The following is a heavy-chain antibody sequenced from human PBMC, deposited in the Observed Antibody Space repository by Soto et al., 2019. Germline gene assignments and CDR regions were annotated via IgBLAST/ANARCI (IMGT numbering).Heavy chain of an antibody. CDR2: ISSNGVNT. D-gene: IGHD4-4*01. CDR1: GFTLSGYA. V-gene: IGHV3-64*01. J-gene: IGHJ6*02. CDR3: ARVTTRVQYYYYGMDV. Sequence: GGSLRLSCAASGFTLSGYAMDWVRQAPGKGLEYVSGISSNGVNTYYAKSVQGRFTISRDNSKNTVYLQMSSLRAEDTAVYYCARVTTRVQYYYYGMDVWGQGTTVTVSS.